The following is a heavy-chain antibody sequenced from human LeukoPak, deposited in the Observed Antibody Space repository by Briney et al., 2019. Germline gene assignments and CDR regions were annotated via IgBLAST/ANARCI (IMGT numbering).Heavy chain of an antibody. D-gene: IGHD3-10*01. CDR1: GGSFSGYY. J-gene: IGHJ6*02. Sequence: SETQSLTCAVYGGSFSGYYWSWIRQPPGKGLEWIGEINHRGSTNYKPSLKSRVTISVDTSKNQLSLRLTSVTAADTAVYYCARGRTGTMVRGGTYYYGMDVWGQGTTVTVSS. CDR2: INHRGST. CDR3: ARGRTGTMVRGGTYYYGMDV. V-gene: IGHV4-34*01.